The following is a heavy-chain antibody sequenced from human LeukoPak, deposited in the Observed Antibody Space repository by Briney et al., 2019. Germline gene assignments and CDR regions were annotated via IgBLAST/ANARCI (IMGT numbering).Heavy chain of an antibody. CDR3: ARAKFIALVDY. J-gene: IGHJ4*02. Sequence: GGSLRLSCAPSGFTLSINYMSWVRQAPGKGLEWVSVIYSGDSTLYPHPVKGSFNISRHNPKNTLYIQLISLRDEDTAVYYCARAKFIALVDYWGQGNLVTVSS. D-gene: IGHD2-15*01. CDR1: GFTLSINY. V-gene: IGHV3-66*01. CDR2: IYSGDST.